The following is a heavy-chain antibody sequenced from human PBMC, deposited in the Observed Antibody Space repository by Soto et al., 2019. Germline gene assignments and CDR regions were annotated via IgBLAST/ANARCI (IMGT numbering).Heavy chain of an antibody. J-gene: IGHJ4*02. CDR2: IYWNDDK. CDR3: AHHVLRYFDWLLDY. CDR1: GFSLSTSGVG. D-gene: IGHD3-9*01. Sequence: SGPTLVKPTQTLTLTCTFSGFSLSTSGVGVGWIRQPPGKALEWLALIYWNDDKRYSPSLKSRLTITKDTSKNQVVLTMTNMDPVDTATYYCAHHVLRYFDWLLDYWGQGTLVTVSS. V-gene: IGHV2-5*01.